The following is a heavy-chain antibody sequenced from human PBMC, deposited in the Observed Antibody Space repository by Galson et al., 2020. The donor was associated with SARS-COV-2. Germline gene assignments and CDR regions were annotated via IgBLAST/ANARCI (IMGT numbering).Heavy chain of an antibody. D-gene: IGHD4-17*01. V-gene: IGHV3-30*04. CDR1: GFTFSSYA. Sequence: GESLKISCAASGFTFSSYAMHWVRQAPGKGLEWVAVISYDGSNKYYADSVKGRFTISRDNSKNTLYLQMNSLRAEDTAVYYCAREGVQTTDAFDIWGQGTMVTVSS. J-gene: IGHJ3*02. CDR2: ISYDGSNK. CDR3: AREGVQTTDAFDI.